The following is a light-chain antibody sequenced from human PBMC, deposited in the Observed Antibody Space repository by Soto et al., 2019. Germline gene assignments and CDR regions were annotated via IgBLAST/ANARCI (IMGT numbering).Light chain of an antibody. CDR2: GAS. CDR1: QSVSRSY. CDR3: QQYDGSPPFT. J-gene: IGKJ3*01. V-gene: IGKV3-20*01. Sequence: EIVLTQSPGTLSLSPGERATLSCRASQSVSRSYLAWYQQKPGQAPRLLIYGASSRATGIPDRFSGSGSGTDFTLTISKLEPEDSAVDYCQQYDGSPPFTFGPGTKVDIK.